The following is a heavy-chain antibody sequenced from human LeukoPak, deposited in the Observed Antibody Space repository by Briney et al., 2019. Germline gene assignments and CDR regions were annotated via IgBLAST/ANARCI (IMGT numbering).Heavy chain of an antibody. J-gene: IGHJ4*02. CDR2: IPFDGNNK. CDR1: GFTFSSYG. V-gene: IGHV3-30*02. CDR3: AKGSPRTMES. Sequence: AGGSLRLSCAGSGFTFSSYGMHWARLAPGKGLEWVAFIPFDGNNKYYTDSLKGRFTISRDNSKNTLYLQMNSLRADDTAIYYCAKGSPRTMESWGQGTLVTVSS. D-gene: IGHD4/OR15-4a*01.